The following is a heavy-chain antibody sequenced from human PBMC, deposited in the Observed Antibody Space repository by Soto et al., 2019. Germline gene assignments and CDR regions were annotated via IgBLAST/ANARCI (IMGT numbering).Heavy chain of an antibody. Sequence: GGSLRLSCAASGFTVSSNYMSWVRQAPGKGLEWVAVISYDGSNKYYADSVKGRFTISRDNSKNTLYLQMNSLRAEDTAVYYCARVMSLGATIFGYFDYWGQGTLVTVSS. CDR1: GFTVSSNY. J-gene: IGHJ4*02. CDR3: ARVMSLGATIFGYFDY. V-gene: IGHV3-30-3*01. CDR2: ISYDGSNK. D-gene: IGHD5-12*01.